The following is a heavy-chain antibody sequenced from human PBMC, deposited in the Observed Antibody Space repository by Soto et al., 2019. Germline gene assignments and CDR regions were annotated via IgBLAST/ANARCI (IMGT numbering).Heavy chain of an antibody. CDR2: IYYSGST. D-gene: IGHD6-19*01. V-gene: IGHV4-39*01. CDR1: GGSISSGGYY. J-gene: IGHJ4*02. Sequence: PSETLSLTCTVSGGSISSGGYYWSWIRQHPGKGLEWIGYIYYSGSTYYNPSLKSRVTISVDTSKNQFSLKLSSVTAADTAVYYCARRAVALYFDYWGQGTLVTVSS. CDR3: ARRAVALYFDY.